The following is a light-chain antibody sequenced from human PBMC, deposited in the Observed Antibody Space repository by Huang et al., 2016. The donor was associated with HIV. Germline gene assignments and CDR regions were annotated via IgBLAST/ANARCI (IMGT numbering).Light chain of an antibody. CDR3: MQALQTPLT. J-gene: IGKJ4*01. Sequence: DIVMPQSPLSLSVTPGEPASISRRSSQSLLHRKGNNSLDWYLHKSGQSPQLLIYVASSRASGIPDRFNVSGSGTAFTLKISRVEAEDVGVYYCMQALQTPLTFRGGTKV. CDR2: VAS. V-gene: IGKV2-28*01. CDR1: QSLLHRKGNNS.